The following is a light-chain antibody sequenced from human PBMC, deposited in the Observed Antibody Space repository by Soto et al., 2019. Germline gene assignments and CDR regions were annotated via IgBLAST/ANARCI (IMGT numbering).Light chain of an antibody. CDR3: QQRSNWPRLT. CDR2: DTS. J-gene: IGKJ4*01. V-gene: IGKV3-11*01. CDR1: QSVSSY. Sequence: EIVLTQSPATLSLSPGERATHSCRASQSVSSYLAWYQQKPGQAPRLLIYDTSNRATGIPARFSGSGSGTDFTLTISSLEPEDFAVYYCQQRSNWPRLTFGGGTKV.